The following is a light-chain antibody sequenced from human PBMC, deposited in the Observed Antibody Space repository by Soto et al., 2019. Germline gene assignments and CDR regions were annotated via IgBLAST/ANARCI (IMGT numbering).Light chain of an antibody. CDR1: QSVAGSY. V-gene: IGKV3-20*01. Sequence: EIVLTQSPGTLSLSPGERATLSCRASQSVAGSYLAWYQQKPGQAPRLLIYGASSRATGIPDRFSGSGSGTDFPLTISRVEPEDFAVYYCQHYGTSARTFGQGTKVEIK. CDR2: GAS. CDR3: QHYGTSART. J-gene: IGKJ1*01.